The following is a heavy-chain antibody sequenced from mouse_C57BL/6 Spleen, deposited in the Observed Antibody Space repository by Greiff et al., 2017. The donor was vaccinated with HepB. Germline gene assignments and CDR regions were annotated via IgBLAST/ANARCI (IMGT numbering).Heavy chain of an antibody. J-gene: IGHJ3*01. Sequence: EVQVVESGGGLVKPGGSLKLSCAASGFTFSDYGMHWVRQAPEKGLEWVAYISSGSSTIYYADTVKGRFTISRDNAKNTRFLQMTSLRSEDTAMYYCARPSLYGSSSWFAYWGQGTLVTVSA. D-gene: IGHD1-1*01. CDR3: ARPSLYGSSSWFAY. CDR2: ISSGSSTI. V-gene: IGHV5-17*01. CDR1: GFTFSDYG.